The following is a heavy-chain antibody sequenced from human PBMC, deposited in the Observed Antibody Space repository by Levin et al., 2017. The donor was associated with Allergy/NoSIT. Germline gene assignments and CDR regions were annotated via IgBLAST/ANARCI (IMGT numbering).Heavy chain of an antibody. D-gene: IGHD2-2*01. J-gene: IGHJ4*02. CDR1: GYTFTSYD. Sequence: GASVKVSCKASGYTFTSYDINWVRQATGQGLEWMGWMNPNSGNTGYAQKFQGRVTMTRNTSISTAYMELSSLRSEDTAVYYCARGRIYCSSTSCSPYYFDYWGQGTLVTVSS. V-gene: IGHV1-8*01. CDR2: MNPNSGNT. CDR3: ARGRIYCSSTSCSPYYFDY.